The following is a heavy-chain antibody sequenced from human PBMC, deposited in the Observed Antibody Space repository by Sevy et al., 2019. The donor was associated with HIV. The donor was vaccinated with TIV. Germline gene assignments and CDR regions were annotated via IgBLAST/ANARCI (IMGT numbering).Heavy chain of an antibody. J-gene: IGHJ4*02. CDR3: ATGDTAMITDLDY. Sequence: GGSLRLSCGASAFIFSNNAKNWVRQAPGKGPEWVSGVESGGSTYYADSVKGRFTISRDNSKNMLFLQMSSLRAEDTAIYYCATGDTAMITDLDYWGLGTLVTVSS. CDR2: VESGGST. D-gene: IGHD5-18*01. V-gene: IGHV3-23*01. CDR1: AFIFSNNA.